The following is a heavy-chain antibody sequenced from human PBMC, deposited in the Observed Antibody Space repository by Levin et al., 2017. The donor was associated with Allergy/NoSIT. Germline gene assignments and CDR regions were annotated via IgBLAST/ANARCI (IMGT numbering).Heavy chain of an antibody. CDR1: GFTVSSNY. CDR2: IYSGGST. Sequence: GGSLRLSCAASGFTVSSNYMSWVRQAPGKGLEWVSVIYSGGSTYYADSVKGRFTISRDNSKNTLYLQMNSLRAEDTALYYCARVSNSAFWYFDRWGRGTLVTVSS. J-gene: IGHJ2*01. CDR3: ARVSNSAFWYFDR. D-gene: IGHD4-23*01. V-gene: IGHV3-53*01.